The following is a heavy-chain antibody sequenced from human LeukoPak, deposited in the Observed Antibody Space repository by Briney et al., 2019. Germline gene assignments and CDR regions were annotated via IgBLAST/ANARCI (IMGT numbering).Heavy chain of an antibody. V-gene: IGHV5-10-1*01. D-gene: IGHD2-2*01. Sequence: GESLQISFKGSGYSFTSYWISWVRQMPGKGLEWMGRIDPSDSYTNYSPSFQGHVTISADKSISTAYLQWSSLKASDTAMYYCARQGCSSTSCHPYYYYGMDVWGKGTTVTVSS. J-gene: IGHJ6*04. CDR2: IDPSDSYT. CDR1: GYSFTSYW. CDR3: ARQGCSSTSCHPYYYYGMDV.